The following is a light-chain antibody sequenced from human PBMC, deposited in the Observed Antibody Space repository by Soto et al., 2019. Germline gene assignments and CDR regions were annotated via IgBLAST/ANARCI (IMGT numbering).Light chain of an antibody. CDR3: QQYNSYPT. V-gene: IGKV1-5*03. Sequence: DIQMTQSPSTLSASVGDRVTITCRASQSISSWFAWYQQKPGKAPKLLIYKASSLESGVPSRFSGGGSGTVFTLTISSLQPDDFATYYCQQYNSYPTFGQGTKVEIK. CDR1: QSISSW. CDR2: KAS. J-gene: IGKJ1*01.